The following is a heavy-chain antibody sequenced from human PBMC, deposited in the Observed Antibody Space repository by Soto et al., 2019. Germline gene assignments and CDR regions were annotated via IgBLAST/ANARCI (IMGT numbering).Heavy chain of an antibody. CDR3: VKDESINWYSGHFRH. CDR1: GFTFGDYA. J-gene: IGHJ1*01. D-gene: IGHD6-13*01. CDR2: INWHSGSI. Sequence: EVQLVESGGGLVQPGRSLRLSCAASGFTFGDYAMHWVRHVPGKGLEWVSGINWHSGSIGYADSVKGRFAISRDNAKNSLHPQMNSLRAEDTAFYYCVKDESINWYSGHFRHWGQGTLVTVSS. V-gene: IGHV3-9*01.